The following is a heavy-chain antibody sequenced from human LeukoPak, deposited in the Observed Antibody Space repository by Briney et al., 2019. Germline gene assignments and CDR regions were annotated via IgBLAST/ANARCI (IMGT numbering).Heavy chain of an antibody. Sequence: SETLSLTCAVYGGSFSGYYWSWIRQPPGKGLEWIGEINHSGSTNYNPSLKSRVTISVDTSKNQFSLKLSSVTAADTAVYYCARGGGGYYMDVWGKGTTVTIS. J-gene: IGHJ6*03. CDR1: GGSFSGYY. CDR3: ARGGGGYYMDV. V-gene: IGHV4-34*01. CDR2: INHSGST. D-gene: IGHD3-16*01.